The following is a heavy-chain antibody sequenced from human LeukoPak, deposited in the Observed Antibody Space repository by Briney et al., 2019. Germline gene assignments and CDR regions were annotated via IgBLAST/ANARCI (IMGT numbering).Heavy chain of an antibody. CDR2: ISGSGGST. Sequence: GSLRLSCAASGFTFSSYAMSWVRQAPGKGLEWVSGISGSGGSTYYADSVKGRFTISRDNSKNTLYLQMNSLRAEDTAVYYCAKEKVNLNYYGMDVWGQGTTVTVSS. CDR1: GFTFSSYA. CDR3: AKEKVNLNYYGMDV. J-gene: IGHJ6*02. D-gene: IGHD1-1*01. V-gene: IGHV3-23*01.